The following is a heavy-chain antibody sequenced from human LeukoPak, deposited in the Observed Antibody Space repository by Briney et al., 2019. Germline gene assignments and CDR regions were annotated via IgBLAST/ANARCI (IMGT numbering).Heavy chain of an antibody. CDR2: INHSGST. J-gene: IGHJ4*02. Sequence: GSLRLSCAASGFTFSSYGMHWVRQPPGKGLEWIGEINHSGSTNYNPSLKSRVTISVDTSKNQFSLKLSSVTAADTAVYYCARMANWALYYFDYWGQGTLVTVSS. V-gene: IGHV4-34*01. D-gene: IGHD7-27*01. CDR1: GFTFSSYG. CDR3: ARMANWALYYFDY.